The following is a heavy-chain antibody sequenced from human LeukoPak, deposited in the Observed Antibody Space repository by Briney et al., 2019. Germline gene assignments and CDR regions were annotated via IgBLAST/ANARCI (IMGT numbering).Heavy chain of an antibody. CDR1: GGSFSGYY. CDR2: INVGGST. J-gene: IGHJ4*02. V-gene: IGHV4-34*01. D-gene: IGHD3-22*01. CDR3: ARGRNYYDNSGYYSLIFDH. Sequence: SETLSLTCAVSGGSFSGYYWGWIRQPPGKGLEWIGEINVGGSTNYGPSLKSRVTISVDTAKYQFSLTLTSVTAADTAVYYCARGRNYYDNSGYYSLIFDHWGQGTLVTVSS.